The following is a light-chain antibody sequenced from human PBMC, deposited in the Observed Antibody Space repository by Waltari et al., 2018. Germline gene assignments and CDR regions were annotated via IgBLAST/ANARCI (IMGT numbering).Light chain of an antibody. V-gene: IGKV1-39*01. CDR1: QSISGH. CDR2: AAY. CDR3: QQSYSPLYT. Sequence: DIQMTQSPSSLSASVGDRVTITCRASQSISGHLNWYQQKSGKAPKLLIYAAYTLLSGVPSRFRGSGSGTVFTLTITSLQPEDFATYYCQQSYSPLYTFGQGTKLEIE. J-gene: IGKJ2*01.